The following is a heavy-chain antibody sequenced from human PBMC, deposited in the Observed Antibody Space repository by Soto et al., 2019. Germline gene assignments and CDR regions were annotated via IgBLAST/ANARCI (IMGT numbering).Heavy chain of an antibody. CDR1: GGTFSSYT. D-gene: IGHD5-12*01. CDR3: ARDKASGYGFFDY. J-gene: IGHJ4*02. Sequence: GASVKVSCKASGGTFSSYTISLVRQAPGQGLEWMGRIIPILGIPNYAQKFQGRVTITADKSTSTAYMELSSLRSEDTAVYYCARDKASGYGFFDYWGQGTLVTLSS. V-gene: IGHV1-69*04. CDR2: IIPILGIP.